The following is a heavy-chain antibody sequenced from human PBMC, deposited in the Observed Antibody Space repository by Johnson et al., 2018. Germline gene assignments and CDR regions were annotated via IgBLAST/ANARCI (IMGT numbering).Heavy chain of an antibody. V-gene: IGHV3-30*18. J-gene: IGHJ6*02. CDR3: AKDQGYGDYYYGMDV. CDR2: ISYDGSNK. Sequence: VQLVESGGGVVQPGRSLRLSCAASGFTFSSYGLHWVRQAPGKGLEWVAVISYDGSNKYYADSVKGRFTISRDNSKNTLYLQMNSLRAEDTAVYYCAKDQGYGDYYYGMDVGGQGTTVTVSS. CDR1: GFTFSSYG. D-gene: IGHD4-17*01.